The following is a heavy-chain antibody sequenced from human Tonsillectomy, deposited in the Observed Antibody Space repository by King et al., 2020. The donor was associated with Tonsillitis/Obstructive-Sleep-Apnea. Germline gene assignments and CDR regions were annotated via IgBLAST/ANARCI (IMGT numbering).Heavy chain of an antibody. CDR1: GFTFSYYA. Sequence: QLVQSGGGLVQPGGSLRLSCVASGFTFSYYALTWVRQAPGKGLEWVSAISGSGGSTYYADSVKGRFTISRDNSKNTLYLQMNSLRAEDTAVYYCAKFNGLQYQLQYYFDYWGQGTLVTVSS. CDR3: AKFNGLQYQLQYYFDY. V-gene: IGHV3-23*04. D-gene: IGHD2-2*01. CDR2: ISGSGGST. J-gene: IGHJ4*02.